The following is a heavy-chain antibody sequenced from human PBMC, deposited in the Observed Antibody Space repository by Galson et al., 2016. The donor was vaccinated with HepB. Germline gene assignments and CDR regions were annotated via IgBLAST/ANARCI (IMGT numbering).Heavy chain of an antibody. J-gene: IGHJ4*02. D-gene: IGHD2-15*01. CDR3: SRGSQDDIEVDGDLEQDY. Sequence: QAPGKGLESVAVIGHDGRNEYYADSVKGRFTISRDNSKNTLYVQMNNLRVEDTAVYYCSRGSQDDIEVDGDLEQDYWGQGTLVTVSS. CDR2: IGHDGRNE. V-gene: IGHV3-33*01.